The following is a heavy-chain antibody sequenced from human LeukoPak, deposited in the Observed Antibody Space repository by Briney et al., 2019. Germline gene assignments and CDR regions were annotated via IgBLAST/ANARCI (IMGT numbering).Heavy chain of an antibody. CDR3: ASFTMIDRSFDY. CDR2: ISSSGNYI. D-gene: IGHD3-22*01. V-gene: IGHV3-21*01. J-gene: IGHJ4*02. CDR1: GFTFSTYS. Sequence: GGSLRLSCAASGFTFSTYSMNWVRQAPGKGLEWVSFISSSGNYIYYADSVKGRFTISRDNAKNSLYLQMNSLRAEDTAVYYCASFTMIDRSFDYWGQGTLVTVSS.